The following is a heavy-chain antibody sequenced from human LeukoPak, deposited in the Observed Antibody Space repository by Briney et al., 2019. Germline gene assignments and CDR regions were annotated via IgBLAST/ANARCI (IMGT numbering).Heavy chain of an antibody. V-gene: IGHV4-4*07. CDR1: GDSIRSYY. CDR2: IYTSGST. D-gene: IGHD3-22*01. CDR3: ASTTYYYDSSGYYFLDY. J-gene: IGHJ4*02. Sequence: SETLSLTCTVSGDSIRSYYWSWIGQPAGKGLEWIGRIYTSGSTNYDPSLQSRVTKSVDTSKNQFSLKVSSVTAADTAVYYCASTTYYYDSSGYYFLDYWGQGTLVTVSS.